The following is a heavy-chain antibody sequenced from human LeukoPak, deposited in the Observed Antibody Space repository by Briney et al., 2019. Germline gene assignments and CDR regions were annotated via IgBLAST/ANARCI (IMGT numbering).Heavy chain of an antibody. V-gene: IGHV3-74*03. CDR3: ARRGTSSSWAHFDY. D-gene: IGHD6-13*01. Sequence: QPGGSLRLSCAASGFTFSRYWMHWVRQAPGKGLMWVSRISPDGSTTLYADSVKGRFTISRDNAKNTLYLQMNSLGAEDTAVYYCARRGTSSSWAHFDYWGQGTLVTVSS. CDR2: ISPDGSTT. CDR1: GFTFSRYW. J-gene: IGHJ4*02.